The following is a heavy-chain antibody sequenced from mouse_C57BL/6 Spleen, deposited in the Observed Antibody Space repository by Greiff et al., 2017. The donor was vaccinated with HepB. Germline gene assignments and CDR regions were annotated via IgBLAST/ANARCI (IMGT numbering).Heavy chain of an antibody. CDR1: GYTFTSYW. J-gene: IGHJ4*01. V-gene: IGHV1-64*01. D-gene: IGHD2-1*01. CDR3: ARTSYYGNSYYAMDY. Sequence: QVHVKQPGAELVKPGASVKLSCKASGYTFTSYWMHWVKQRPGQGLEWIGMIHPNSGSTNYNEKFKSKATLTVDKSSSTAYMQLSSLTSEDSAVYYCARTSYYGNSYYAMDYWGQGTSVTVSS. CDR2: IHPNSGST.